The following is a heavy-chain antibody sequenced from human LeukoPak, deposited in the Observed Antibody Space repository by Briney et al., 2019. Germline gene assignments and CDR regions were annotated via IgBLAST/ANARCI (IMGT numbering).Heavy chain of an antibody. CDR2: SYYRGST. CDR3: TGRVVPAAAYYFDY. CDR1: GGSISSMSDY. D-gene: IGHD2-2*01. J-gene: IGHJ4*02. Sequence: SETLSLTCTVSGGSISSMSDYGGWIRQPPGKVLEWIGRSYYRGSTYYNPSLKIRVTISVDTSTNEFSMKLSSVPAADPAVYYCTGRVVPAAAYYFDYWGQGTLVTVSS. V-gene: IGHV4-39*01.